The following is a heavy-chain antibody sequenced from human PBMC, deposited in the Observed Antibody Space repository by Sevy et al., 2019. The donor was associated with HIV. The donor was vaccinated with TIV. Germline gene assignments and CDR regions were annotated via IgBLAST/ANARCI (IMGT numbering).Heavy chain of an antibody. CDR3: ARELSLIAVAGTDY. J-gene: IGHJ4*02. V-gene: IGHV3-7*01. CDR2: IKQDGSEK. CDR1: GFTFSSYW. Sequence: GGSLRLSCAASGFTFSSYWMSWVRQAPGKGLEWVANIKQDGSEKYYVHSVKGRFTISRDNAKNSLYLQMNSLRAEDTAVYYCARELSLIAVAGTDYWGQGTQVTVSS. D-gene: IGHD6-19*01.